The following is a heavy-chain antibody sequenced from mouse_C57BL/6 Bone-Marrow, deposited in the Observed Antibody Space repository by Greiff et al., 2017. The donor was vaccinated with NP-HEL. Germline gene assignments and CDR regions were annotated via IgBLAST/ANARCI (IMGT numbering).Heavy chain of an antibody. D-gene: IGHD2-12*01. J-gene: IGHJ3*01. CDR2: ISSGGSYT. V-gene: IGHV5-6*02. Sequence: EVKLVESGGDLVKPGGSLKLSCAASGFTFSSYGMSWVRQTPDKRLEWVATISSGGSYTYYPASVKGRFTISRDNAKNTLYLQMSSLKSEDTAMYYCASRYSSWFAYWGQGTLVTVSA. CDR3: ASRYSSWFAY. CDR1: GFTFSSYG.